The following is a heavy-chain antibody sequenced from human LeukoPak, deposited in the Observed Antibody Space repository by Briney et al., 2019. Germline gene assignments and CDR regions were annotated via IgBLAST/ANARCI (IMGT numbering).Heavy chain of an antibody. V-gene: IGHV3-74*01. CDR3: AREVTVDTAMVYYYYGMDV. Sequence: GGSLRLSCAASGFTFSSYWMHWFRQAPEKGLVWVSRINSDGSSTSYADSVKGRFTISRGNAKNTLYLQMNSLRAEDTAVYYCAREVTVDTAMVYYYYGMDVWGQGTTVTVSS. J-gene: IGHJ6*02. D-gene: IGHD5-18*01. CDR1: GFTFSSYW. CDR2: INSDGSST.